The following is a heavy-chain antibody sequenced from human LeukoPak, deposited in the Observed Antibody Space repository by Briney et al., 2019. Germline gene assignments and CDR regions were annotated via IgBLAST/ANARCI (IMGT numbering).Heavy chain of an antibody. CDR1: GFTFSSYA. CDR3: AKDRGRYSGYDYADY. Sequence: PGGSLRLSCAASGFTFSSYAMSWVRQAPGKGLEWVSAISGSGGSTYYADSVKGRFTTSRDNSKNTLYLQMNSLRAEDTAVYYCAKDRGRYSGYDYADYWGQGTLVTVSS. CDR2: ISGSGGST. J-gene: IGHJ4*02. V-gene: IGHV3-23*01. D-gene: IGHD5-12*01.